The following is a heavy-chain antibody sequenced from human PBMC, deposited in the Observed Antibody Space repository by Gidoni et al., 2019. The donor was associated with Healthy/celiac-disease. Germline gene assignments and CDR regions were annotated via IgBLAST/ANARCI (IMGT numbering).Heavy chain of an antibody. Sequence: QVQLVQSGAEVKKTGSSVKVSCKASGGTFSSYAISWVRPAPGQGLEWRGGIVPIFGTANYAQKFQGRVTITADESTSTAYMELSSLRSEDTAVYYCASRSGGSWEGYYYYYMDVWGKGTTVTVSS. D-gene: IGHD2-15*01. CDR3: ASRSGGSWEGYYYYYMDV. CDR2: IVPIFGTA. V-gene: IGHV1-69*01. J-gene: IGHJ6*03. CDR1: GGTFSSYA.